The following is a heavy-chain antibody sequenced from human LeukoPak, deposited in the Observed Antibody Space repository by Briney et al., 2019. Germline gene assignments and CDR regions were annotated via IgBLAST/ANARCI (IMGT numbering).Heavy chain of an antibody. Sequence: SVKVSCKASGGTFSSYAISWVRQAPGQGLEWMGGIIPIFGTANYAQKFQGRVTITADVSTSTAYMELSSLRSEDTAVYYCARLGDYGDYYFDYWGQGTLVTVSS. CDR2: IIPIFGTA. V-gene: IGHV1-69*13. CDR3: ARLGDYGDYYFDY. CDR1: GGTFSSYA. D-gene: IGHD4-17*01. J-gene: IGHJ4*02.